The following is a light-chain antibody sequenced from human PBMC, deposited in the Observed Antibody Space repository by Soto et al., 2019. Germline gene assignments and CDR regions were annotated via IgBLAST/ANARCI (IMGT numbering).Light chain of an antibody. J-gene: IGKJ1*01. V-gene: IGKV3-20*01. CDR2: GAS. Sequence: EIVLTQSPGTLSLSPGERATLSCRASQSVSSSYLAWYQQKPGQAPRLLIYGASNRATGIPDRFSGSGSGTDFTLTISRLETEDFAVYYCQQYASSPRTFGQGTPVEIK. CDR1: QSVSSSY. CDR3: QQYASSPRT.